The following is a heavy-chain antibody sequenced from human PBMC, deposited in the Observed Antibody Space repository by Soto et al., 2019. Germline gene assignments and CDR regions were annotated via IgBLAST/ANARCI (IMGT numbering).Heavy chain of an antibody. CDR2: IYHSGST. CDR1: GGSISSYY. J-gene: IGHJ4*02. V-gene: IGHV4-59*12. Sequence: SETLSLTCTVSGGSISSYYWSWIRQPPGKGLEWIGYIYHSGSTYYNPSLKSRVTISVDRSKNQFSLKLSSVTAADTAVYYCARELERVFDYWGQGTLVTVSS. D-gene: IGHD1-1*01. CDR3: ARELERVFDY.